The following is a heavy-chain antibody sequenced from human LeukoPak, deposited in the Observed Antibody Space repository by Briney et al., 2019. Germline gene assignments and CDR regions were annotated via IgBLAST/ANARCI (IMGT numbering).Heavy chain of an antibody. V-gene: IGHV4-59*01. J-gene: IGHJ4*02. CDR3: ARSGGYSNYGLDY. CDR2: IYYSGST. D-gene: IGHD4-11*01. CDR1: GGSISSYY. Sequence: NSSETLSLTCTVSGGSISSYYWSWIRQPPGKGLEWIGCIYYSGSTNYNPSLKSRVTISGDTSKNQFSLKLSSVTAADTAVYYCARSGGYSNYGLDYWGQGTLVTVSS.